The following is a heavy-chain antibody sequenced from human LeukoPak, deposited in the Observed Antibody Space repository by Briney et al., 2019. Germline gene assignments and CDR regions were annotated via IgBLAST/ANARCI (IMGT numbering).Heavy chain of an antibody. V-gene: IGHV3-11*01. D-gene: IGHD1-20*01. CDR3: ARDRASITGTPFFDY. CDR1: RFTFSNYA. J-gene: IGHJ4*02. Sequence: PGGSLRLSCAASRFTFSNYAMSWIRQAPGKGLEWVSYISSSGSTIYYADSVKGRFTISRDNAKNSLYLQMNSLRAEDTAVYYCARDRASITGTPFFDYWGQGTLVTVSS. CDR2: ISSSGSTI.